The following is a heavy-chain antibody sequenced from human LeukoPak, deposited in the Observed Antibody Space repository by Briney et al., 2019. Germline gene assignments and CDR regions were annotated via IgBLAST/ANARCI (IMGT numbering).Heavy chain of an antibody. J-gene: IGHJ4*02. CDR2: INHSGST. CDR3: ARGDSFFYYYDSSGFLL. CDR1: GGSFSGYY. D-gene: IGHD3-22*01. V-gene: IGHV4-34*01. Sequence: KPSETLSLTCAVYGGSFSGYYWSWIRQPPGKGLEWIGEINHSGSTNYNPSLKSRVTISVDTSKNQFSLKLSSVTAADTAVYYCARGDSFFYYYDSSGFLLWGQGTIVTVSS.